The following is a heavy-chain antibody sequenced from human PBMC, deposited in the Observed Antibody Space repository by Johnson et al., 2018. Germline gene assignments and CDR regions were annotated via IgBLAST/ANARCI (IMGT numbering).Heavy chain of an antibody. CDR3: ATQHIVVVPAAIEDI. Sequence: QVQLVESGGGVVQPGRSLRLSCAASGFTFSSYGMHWVRQAPGKGLEWVAVIWYDGSNKYYADSVKGRFTISRDNSKNTLYLQMNSLRTEDTAVYYCATQHIVVVPAAIEDIWGQGTMVTVSS. V-gene: IGHV3-33*01. J-gene: IGHJ3*02. CDR1: GFTFSSYG. CDR2: IWYDGSNK. D-gene: IGHD2-2*01.